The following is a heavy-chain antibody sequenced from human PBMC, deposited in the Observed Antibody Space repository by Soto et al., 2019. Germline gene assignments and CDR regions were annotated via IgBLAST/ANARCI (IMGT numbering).Heavy chain of an antibody. V-gene: IGHV3-30*18. D-gene: IGHD2-2*01. CDR2: ISYDGSNK. Sequence: RSLRLSCAASGFTFSSYGMHWVRQAPGKGLEWVAVISYDGSNKYYADSVKGRFTISRDNSKNTLYLQMNSLRAEDTAVYYCAKDEGVSYQLLGVYYYYGMDVWGQGTTVTVSS. J-gene: IGHJ6*02. CDR3: AKDEGVSYQLLGVYYYYGMDV. CDR1: GFTFSSYG.